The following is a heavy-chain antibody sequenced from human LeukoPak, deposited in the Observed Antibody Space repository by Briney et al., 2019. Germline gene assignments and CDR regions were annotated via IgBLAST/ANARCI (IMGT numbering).Heavy chain of an antibody. J-gene: IGHJ3*02. V-gene: IGHV3-30*02. CDR3: AQKSTGTFDI. CDR2: IQFDGIKK. Sequence: GGSLRLSCAASGFTFSSSAMHWVRQAPGKGLEWVAYIQFDGIKKFYSDSVKGRFTISRDNSKNTLFLQMSSLTTEDTALYYCAQKSTGTFDIWGQGTMVTVSP. D-gene: IGHD6-13*01. CDR1: GFTFSSSA.